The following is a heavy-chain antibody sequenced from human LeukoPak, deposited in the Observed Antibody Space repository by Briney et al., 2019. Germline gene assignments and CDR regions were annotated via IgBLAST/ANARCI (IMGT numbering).Heavy chain of an antibody. CDR3: ARDLTPASGAFDI. CDR2: ISSSSSYI. V-gene: IGHV3-21*01. Sequence: GGSLRLSCAASGFTFSSYSMNWVRQAPGKGLEWVSSISSSSSYIYYADSVKGRFTISRDNAKNSLYLQMNSLRAEDTAVYYCARDLTPASGAFDIWGQGTMVTVSS. J-gene: IGHJ3*02. CDR1: GFTFSSYS. D-gene: IGHD2-2*01.